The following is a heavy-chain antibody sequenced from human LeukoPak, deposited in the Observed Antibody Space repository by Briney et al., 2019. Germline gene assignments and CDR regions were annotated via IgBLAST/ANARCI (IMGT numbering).Heavy chain of an antibody. V-gene: IGHV1-18*01. CDR2: ISANNGNT. D-gene: IGHD3-10*01. CDR3: ARDGLYYGSGSSMDPQNWFDP. J-gene: IGHJ5*02. CDR1: GYSLSSYG. Sequence: ASVKVSCKASGYSLSSYGISWVRQAPGQGLEWMGWISANNGNTKYAQKLQGRVTMTTDTSTSTAYMELRSLRSDDTAVHYCARDGLYYGSGSSMDPQNWFDPWGQGTLVTVSS.